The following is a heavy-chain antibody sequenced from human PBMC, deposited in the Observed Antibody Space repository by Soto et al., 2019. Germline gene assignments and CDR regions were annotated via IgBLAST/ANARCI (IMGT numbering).Heavy chain of an antibody. J-gene: IGHJ4*02. CDR3: ARGSSGYSYGVTDY. CDR1: GYTFTSYD. V-gene: IGHV1-8*01. CDR2: MNPNSGNT. Sequence: ASVEVSWKASGYTFTSYDIKWLRQATGQGLEWMGWMNPNSGNTGYAQKFQGRVTMTRNTSISTAYMELSSLRSEDTAVYYCARGSSGYSYGVTDYWGQGTLVTVSS. D-gene: IGHD5-18*01.